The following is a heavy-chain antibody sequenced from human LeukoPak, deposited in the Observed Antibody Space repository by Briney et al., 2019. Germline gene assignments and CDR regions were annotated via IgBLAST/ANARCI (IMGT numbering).Heavy chain of an antibody. CDR1: GYTYSSYN. CDR2: IDGSGVTS. J-gene: IGHJ3*02. Sequence: PGGSLRLSCAASGYTYSSYNMLWVRQAPGKGLEWVSAIDGSGVTSFYGDSVKARFTISRDNSKNTLYLQMNSLRAEDTALYYCAKRVAEQSISWYIDIWGLGTMVTVSS. D-gene: IGHD6-19*01. V-gene: IGHV3-23*02. CDR3: AKRVAEQSISWYIDI.